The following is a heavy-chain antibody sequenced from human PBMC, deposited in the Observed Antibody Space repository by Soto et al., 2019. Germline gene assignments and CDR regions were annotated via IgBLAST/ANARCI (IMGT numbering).Heavy chain of an antibody. V-gene: IGHV1-58*01. CDR3: AAAWEPYNWFDP. J-gene: IGHJ5*02. CDR1: GFTFTSSA. D-gene: IGHD1-26*01. Sequence: SVKVSCKASGFTFTSSAVQCVRQARGQRLEWIGWIVVGSGNTNYAQKFQERVTITRDMSTSTAYMELSSLRSEDTAVYYCAAAWEPYNWFDPWGQGTLVTVSS. CDR2: IVVGSGNT.